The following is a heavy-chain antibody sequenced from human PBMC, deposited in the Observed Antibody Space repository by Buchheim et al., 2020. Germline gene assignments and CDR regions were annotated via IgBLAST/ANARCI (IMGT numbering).Heavy chain of an antibody. CDR2: IVGTGVRT. D-gene: IGHD3-9*01. CDR1: GFTFRDYA. V-gene: IGHV3-23*01. CDR3: ARSPFYDFLTGYYDS. J-gene: IGHJ4*02. Sequence: EVQLLESGGGLVQPGGPLTLSCAASGFTFRDYAMSWVRQAPGMGLELVSGIVGTGVRTYYADSVRGRFTISRDNSNNLVILQMGSLRAEDTALYYCARSPFYDFLTGYYDSWGQGTL.